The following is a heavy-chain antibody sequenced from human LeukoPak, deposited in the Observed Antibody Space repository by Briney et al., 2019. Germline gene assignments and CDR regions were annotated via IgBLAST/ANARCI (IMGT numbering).Heavy chain of an antibody. CDR1: GFTFSNAW. V-gene: IGHV3-15*01. Sequence: GGSLRLSCAASGFTFSNAWMSWVRQAPGKGLEWVGRIKSKTDGGTTDYAAPVKGRLTISRDDSKTTMYQQMNRLKTECPTVHYCTTVYFDYWGQGTLVTVSS. CDR3: TTVYFDY. J-gene: IGHJ4*02. CDR2: IKSKTDGGTT.